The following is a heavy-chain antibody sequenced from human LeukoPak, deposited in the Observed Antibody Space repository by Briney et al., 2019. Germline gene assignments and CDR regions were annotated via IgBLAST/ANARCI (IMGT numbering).Heavy chain of an antibody. J-gene: IGHJ4*02. D-gene: IGHD5-18*01. CDR1: GFTFSSYA. V-gene: IGHV3-23*01. CDR3: AKDNVIKAMVKTLAY. CDR2: ISGSGGST. Sequence: PGGSLRLSCAASGFTFSSYAMSWVRQAPGKGLEWVSAISGSGGSTYYADSVKGRFTISRDNSKNTLYLQMNSLRAEDTAVYYWAKDNVIKAMVKTLAYWAQEPLVTSSS.